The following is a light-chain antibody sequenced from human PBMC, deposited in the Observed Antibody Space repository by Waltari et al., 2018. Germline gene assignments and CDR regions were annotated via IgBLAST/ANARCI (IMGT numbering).Light chain of an antibody. CDR2: DAS. CDR1: QFINTY. CDR3: QQIFSNPPWT. J-gene: IGKJ1*01. Sequence: DIQMAQSPSSLSASVGDRVTITCRASQFINTYLNWYQHRPGEAPKLLIYDASVLESGVPSSVSGSGSATDFTLTSSSLQPEDSGTYYCQQIFSNPPWTFGQGTKVEV. V-gene: IGKV1-39*01.